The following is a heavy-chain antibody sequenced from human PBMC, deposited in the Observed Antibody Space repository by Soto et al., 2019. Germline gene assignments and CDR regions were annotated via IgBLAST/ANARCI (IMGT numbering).Heavy chain of an antibody. D-gene: IGHD2-2*01. CDR1: GFTFSSYG. CDR3: ARAQLANYYWYFDL. CDR2: IWYDGSNK. V-gene: IGHV3-33*01. Sequence: ESGGGVVQPGRSLRLSCAASGFTFSSYGMHWVRQAPGKGLEWVAVIWYDGSNKYYADSVKGRFTISRDNSKNTLYLQMNSLRAEDTAVYYCARAQLANYYWYFDLWGRGTLVTVSS. J-gene: IGHJ2*01.